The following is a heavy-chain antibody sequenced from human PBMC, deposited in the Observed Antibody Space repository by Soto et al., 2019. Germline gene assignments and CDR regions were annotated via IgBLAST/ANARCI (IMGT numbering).Heavy chain of an antibody. J-gene: IGHJ1*01. V-gene: IGHV1-69*01. CDR3: ARGTPSNSDRMCGETLCYLPLD. CDR2: ILPMFRKT. Sequence: QGQLVQSGAEVRRPGSSVRVSCKASGDSFSTDTFTWVRQAPGQGLEWVGGILPMFRKTDYAQQFRGRVTLTADESTSTVYMEMRSLRKEDTAIYFCARGTPSNSDRMCGETLCYLPLDWGQGSLVAVS. CDR1: GDSFSTDT. D-gene: IGHD2-21*01.